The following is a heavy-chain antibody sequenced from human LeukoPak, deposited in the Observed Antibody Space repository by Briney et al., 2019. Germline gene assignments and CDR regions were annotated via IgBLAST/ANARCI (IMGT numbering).Heavy chain of an antibody. CDR2: INHSGST. CDR1: GGSFSGYY. Sequence: WETLSLTCAVYGGSFSGYYWSWIRQPPGKGLEWIGEINHSGSTNYNPSLKSRVTISVDTSKNQFSLKLSSLTAADTAVYYCARAYSPGYIGLDPFRYWGQGTLVTVSS. V-gene: IGHV4-34*01. J-gene: IGHJ4*02. D-gene: IGHD5-12*01. CDR3: ARAYSPGYIGLDPFRY.